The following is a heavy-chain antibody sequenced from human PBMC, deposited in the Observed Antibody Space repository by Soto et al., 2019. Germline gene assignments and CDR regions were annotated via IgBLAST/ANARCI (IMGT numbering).Heavy chain of an antibody. J-gene: IGHJ4*02. Sequence: QVQLVQSGAEVKKPGASVKVSCKASGYTFTSYAMHWVRQAPGERLEWMGWINAGNGNRKYSQKFQGRVTITRDTSASTAYMELSSLRSEDTAVYYCARGTPVFFDYWGQRTLVTVSS. CDR2: INAGNGNR. CDR3: ARGTPVFFDY. V-gene: IGHV1-3*01. CDR1: GYTFTSYA.